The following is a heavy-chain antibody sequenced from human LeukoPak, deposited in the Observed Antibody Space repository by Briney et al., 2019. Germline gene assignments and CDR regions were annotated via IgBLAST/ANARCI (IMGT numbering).Heavy chain of an antibody. CDR2: IWYDGSNK. D-gene: IGHD5-12*01. V-gene: IGHV3-33*01. J-gene: IGHJ4*02. Sequence: HAGVSLRLSCAASGFTFSNYGMHWVRQAPGKGLEWVALIWYDGSNKYYADSVQGRFIISRDNSKNTLYLQMNSLRAEDTAVYYCAREMGLNIVATFGYWGQGTLVTVS. CDR1: GFTFSNYG. CDR3: AREMGLNIVATFGY.